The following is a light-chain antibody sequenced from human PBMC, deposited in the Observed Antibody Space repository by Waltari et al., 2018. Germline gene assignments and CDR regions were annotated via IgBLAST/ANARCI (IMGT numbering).Light chain of an antibody. Sequence: ETVLPQSPGTMSLSHGVRATLSCRASKSVRRFLAWYQQKPGQAPRLLIYDAPSRATGIPDRFSGSGFGTDFSLTISRLEPEDFAVYYCQKYGSLPATFGQGTKVEIK. CDR3: QKYGSLPAT. V-gene: IGKV3-20*01. CDR2: DAP. J-gene: IGKJ1*01. CDR1: KSVRRF.